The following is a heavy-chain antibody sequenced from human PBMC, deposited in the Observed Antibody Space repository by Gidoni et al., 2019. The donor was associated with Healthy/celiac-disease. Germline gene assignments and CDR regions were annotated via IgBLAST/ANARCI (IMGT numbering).Heavy chain of an antibody. CDR2: IKQDGSEK. V-gene: IGHV3-7*01. CDR1: GFTFSSYW. J-gene: IGHJ3*02. D-gene: IGHD3-3*01. Sequence: EVQLVESGGGLVQPGGSLRLSCAASGFTFSSYWMSWVRQAPGKGREWVANIKQDGSEKYYVDSVKGRFTISRDNAKNSLYLQMNSLRAEDTAVYYCARDKKYYDFWSGYYEGDAFDIWGQGTMATVSS. CDR3: ARDKKYYDFWSGYYEGDAFDI.